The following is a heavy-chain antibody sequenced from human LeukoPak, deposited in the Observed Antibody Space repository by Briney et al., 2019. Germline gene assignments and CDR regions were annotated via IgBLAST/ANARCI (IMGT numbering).Heavy chain of an antibody. D-gene: IGHD3-3*01. CDR2: INPDGTKT. Sequence: GGSLRLSCAASGFTFTRFWLTWVRQSPGKGLEWVANINPDGTKTTYVDSVEGRFAISRDSAKTSVFLLMTSLRAEDTAMYYCATAPASVDSSWGQGTLVAVSS. CDR3: ATAPASVDSS. V-gene: IGHV3-7*01. J-gene: IGHJ5*02. CDR1: GFTFTRFW.